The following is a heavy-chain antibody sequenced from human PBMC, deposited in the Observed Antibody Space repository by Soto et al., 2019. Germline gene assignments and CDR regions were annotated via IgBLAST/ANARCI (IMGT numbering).Heavy chain of an antibody. CDR1: GFTFSSYS. CDR3: ARGDSSSTGSSDY. J-gene: IGHJ4*02. CDR2: ISSSSSYI. Sequence: EVQLVESGGGLVKPGGSLRLSCAASGFTFSSYSMNWVRQAPGKGLEWVSSISSSSSYIYYADSVKGRFTISRDNAKNSLYLQMNSLRAEDTAVYYGARGDSSSTGSSDYWGQGTLVTVSS. D-gene: IGHD6-6*01. V-gene: IGHV3-21*01.